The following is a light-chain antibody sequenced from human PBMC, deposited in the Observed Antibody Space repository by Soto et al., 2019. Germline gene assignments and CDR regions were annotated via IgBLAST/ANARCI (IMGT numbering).Light chain of an antibody. Sequence: EIVLTHSPGTLSLSPGERATLSCRASHSVSRTYLAWHQQKPGQAPRLLMYGASDRATGTPGRFSGSGSGTDFTLTISGLEPEDSAVYYCQQRSNWPALTFGGGTKVDIK. CDR1: HSVSRTY. CDR3: QQRSNWPALT. J-gene: IGKJ4*01. CDR2: GAS. V-gene: IGKV3D-20*02.